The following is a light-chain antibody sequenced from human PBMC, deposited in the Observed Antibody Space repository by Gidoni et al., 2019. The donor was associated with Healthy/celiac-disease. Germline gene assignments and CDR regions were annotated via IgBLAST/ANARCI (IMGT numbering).Light chain of an antibody. Sequence: VSGSPGQSITISCTGTSSDVGSYNLVSWYQQHPGKAPKLMIYEGSKRPSGVSNRFSGSKSGNTASLTISGLQAEDEADYYCCSYAGSSTSVVFGGGTKLTVL. CDR3: CSYAGSSTSVV. CDR1: SSDVGSYNL. J-gene: IGLJ2*01. V-gene: IGLV2-23*01. CDR2: EGS.